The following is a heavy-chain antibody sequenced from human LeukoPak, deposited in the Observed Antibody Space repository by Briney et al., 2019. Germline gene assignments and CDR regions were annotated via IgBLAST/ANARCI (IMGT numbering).Heavy chain of an antibody. D-gene: IGHD2-15*01. Sequence: PGGSLRLSCAASGFTFSSYSMNWVRPAAGKGLEWVSSIGSSSSYIYYADSVKGRFTISRDNAKNSLYLQMNSLRAEDTAVYYCARGNSGYCSGSNCYSPFDYWGQGTLVTVSS. J-gene: IGHJ4*02. CDR1: GFTFSSYS. CDR2: IGSSSSYI. V-gene: IGHV3-21*01. CDR3: ARGNSGYCSGSNCYSPFDY.